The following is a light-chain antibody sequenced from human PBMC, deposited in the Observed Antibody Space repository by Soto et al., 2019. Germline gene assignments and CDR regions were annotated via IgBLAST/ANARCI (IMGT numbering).Light chain of an antibody. CDR3: QSYDSNLWV. CDR2: GNS. J-gene: IGLJ3*02. Sequence: QSVLTQPPSVSGAPGQRVTISCTGSSSNIGAGYDVHWYQQLPGTAPKLLIYGNSNRPSGVPDRFSGSKSGTSASLAITGLQAEDEADYYCQSYDSNLWVFGGGTKLTVL. CDR1: SSNIGAGYD. V-gene: IGLV1-40*01.